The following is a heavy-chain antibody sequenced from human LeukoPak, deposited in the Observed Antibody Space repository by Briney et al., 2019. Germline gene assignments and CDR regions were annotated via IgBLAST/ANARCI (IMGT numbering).Heavy chain of an antibody. Sequence: PSETLSLTCTVSGYSISSGYYWGWIRQPPGEGLEWIGSIYHSGSTYYNPSLKSRVTISVDTSKNQFSLKLSSVTAAATAVYYCASGDYYGSGSYDYWGQGTLVTVSS. D-gene: IGHD3-10*01. CDR1: GYSISSGYY. CDR3: ASGDYYGSGSYDY. J-gene: IGHJ4*02. V-gene: IGHV4-38-2*02. CDR2: IYHSGST.